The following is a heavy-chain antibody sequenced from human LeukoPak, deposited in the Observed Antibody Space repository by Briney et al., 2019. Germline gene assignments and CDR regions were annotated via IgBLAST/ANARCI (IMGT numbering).Heavy chain of an antibody. CDR3: ARDPRYCSSTSCYTIFDY. Sequence: SGGSLRLSCSASGFTFSSYWMHWVRQAPGKGLVWVSRINSEGSSTSYADSVKGRFTISRDNAKNTLYLQMNSLSAEDTAVYYCARDPRYCSSTSCYTIFDYWGQGTLVTVSS. V-gene: IGHV3-74*01. J-gene: IGHJ4*02. CDR1: GFTFSSYW. CDR2: INSEGSST. D-gene: IGHD2-2*02.